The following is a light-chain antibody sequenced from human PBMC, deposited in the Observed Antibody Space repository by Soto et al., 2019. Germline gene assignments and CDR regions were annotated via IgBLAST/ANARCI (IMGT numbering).Light chain of an antibody. CDR3: ATWNDGVFV. J-gene: IGLJ1*01. V-gene: IGLV2-8*01. CDR2: EVS. Sequence: QSALTQPPSASGSPGQSVTISCTGTSSDVGGYKYVSWYQQHPGKAPKLMIFEVSRRPSGVPDRFSGSKSGNTASLTVSGLQAEDEADYYCATWNDGVFVFGIGTKLTVL. CDR1: SSDVGGYKY.